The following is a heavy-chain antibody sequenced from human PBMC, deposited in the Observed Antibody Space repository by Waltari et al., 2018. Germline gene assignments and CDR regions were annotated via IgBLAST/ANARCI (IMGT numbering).Heavy chain of an antibody. J-gene: IGHJ5*02. D-gene: IGHD2-15*01. Sequence: QVQLVQSGAEVKKPGASVKVSCKVSGYTLTELSMHWVRQAPGKGLEWMGGVDPEDGETIYEQKFQGRVTITTDESTSTAYMELSSLRSEDTAVYYCARGYCSGGSCPQYNWFDPWGQGTLVTVSS. CDR1: GYTLTELS. CDR3: ARGYCSGGSCPQYNWFDP. V-gene: IGHV1-24*01. CDR2: VDPEDGET.